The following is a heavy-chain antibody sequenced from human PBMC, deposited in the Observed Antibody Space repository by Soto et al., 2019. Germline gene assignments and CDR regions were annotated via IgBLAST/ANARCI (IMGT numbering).Heavy chain of an antibody. D-gene: IGHD3-10*01. CDR3: AITLVRSGEHHY. Sequence: QVQLVQSGAEVKKPGASVKVSCKASGYTFTSYDINWVRQATGQGLEWMGWMNPNSGNTGYAQKFQRRVTXXRXSSISRAYMELSSLRSEDTAVYYCAITLVRSGEHHYWGQGTLVTVSS. J-gene: IGHJ4*02. V-gene: IGHV1-8*01. CDR2: MNPNSGNT. CDR1: GYTFTSYD.